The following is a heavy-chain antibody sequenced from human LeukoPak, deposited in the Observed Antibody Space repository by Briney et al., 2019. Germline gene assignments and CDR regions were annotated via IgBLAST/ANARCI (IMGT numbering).Heavy chain of an antibody. CDR3: AKDTLLLWFGESYYFDY. J-gene: IGHJ4*02. Sequence: PGGSLRLSCAASGFTFSSYGMYWVRQSPGKGLEWVAFIRYDGINKYYADSVKGRFTISRDKSKNTLYLQMNSLRAEDTAVYYCAKDTLLLWFGESYYFDYWGQGTLVTVSS. V-gene: IGHV3-30*02. CDR2: IRYDGINK. D-gene: IGHD3-10*01. CDR1: GFTFSSYG.